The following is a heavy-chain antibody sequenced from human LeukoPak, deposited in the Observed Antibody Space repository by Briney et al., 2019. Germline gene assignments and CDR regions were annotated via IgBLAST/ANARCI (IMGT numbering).Heavy chain of an antibody. CDR1: GGSISSSSAY. CDR3: ARSAVIAVAPLRY. CDR2: IYYSKNT. J-gene: IGHJ4*02. D-gene: IGHD6-19*01. V-gene: IGHV4-39*07. Sequence: SETLSLTCTVSGGSISSSSAYWGWIRQPPGKGLEWIGSIYYSKNTYYNPSLKSRVTISVDTSKNQFSLKLSSVTAADTAVYYCARSAVIAVAPLRYWGQGTLVTVSS.